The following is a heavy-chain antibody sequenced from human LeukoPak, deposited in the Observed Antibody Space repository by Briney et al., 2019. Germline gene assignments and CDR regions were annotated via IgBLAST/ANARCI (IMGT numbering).Heavy chain of an antibody. CDR3: ARNTVTRGENYYYYMDV. V-gene: IGHV4-4*07. J-gene: IGHJ6*03. CDR2: IYTSGST. CDR1: GGSISSYY. D-gene: IGHD4-17*01. Sequence: SETLSLTCTVSGGSISSYYWSWIRQPAGKGLEWIGRIYTSGSTNYNPSLKSRVTMSVDTSKNQFSLKLSSVTAADTAVYYCARNTVTRGENYYYYMDVWGKGTTVTVSS.